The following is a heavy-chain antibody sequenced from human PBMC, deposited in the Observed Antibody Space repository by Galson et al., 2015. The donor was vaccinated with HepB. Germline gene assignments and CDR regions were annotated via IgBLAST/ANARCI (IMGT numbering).Heavy chain of an antibody. J-gene: IGHJ3*02. CDR2: FDPEDGET. CDR1: GYTLTELS. Sequence: SVKVSCKVSGYTLTELSMHWVRQAPGKGLEWMGGFDPEDGETIYAQKFQGRVTMTEDTSTATAYMELSSLRSEDTAVYYCATSEYCGGDCYDAFDIWGQGTMVTVSS. V-gene: IGHV1-24*01. CDR3: ATSEYCGGDCYDAFDI. D-gene: IGHD2-21*02.